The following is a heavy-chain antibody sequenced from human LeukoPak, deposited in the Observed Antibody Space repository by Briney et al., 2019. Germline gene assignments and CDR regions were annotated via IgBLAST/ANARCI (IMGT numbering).Heavy chain of an antibody. Sequence: GGSLRLSCAASGFTFSNAWMSWVRQAPGKGLEWVGRFKKKTDGETTDYAAPVKGRFTISRDDSKNTLYLEMNSLKSDDTAVYYCAAGTGTSDFDYWGQGTLVTVSS. CDR2: FKKKTDGETT. V-gene: IGHV3-15*01. J-gene: IGHJ4*02. CDR3: AAGTGTSDFDY. CDR1: GFTFSNAW. D-gene: IGHD1-1*01.